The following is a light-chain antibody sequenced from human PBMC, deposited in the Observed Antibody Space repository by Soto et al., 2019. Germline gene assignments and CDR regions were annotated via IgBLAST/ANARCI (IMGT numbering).Light chain of an antibody. J-gene: IGKJ5*01. CDR2: DAS. V-gene: IGKV3-11*01. Sequence: EIVLTQSPAALSLSPGERATVSCRASQSVSSYLAWYQQKPGQPPRLLIYDASNRATGVPARFSGSGSGTDFTLTISSLEPEDFAVYYCQQRSNWPITFGQGTRLEIK. CDR1: QSVSSY. CDR3: QQRSNWPIT.